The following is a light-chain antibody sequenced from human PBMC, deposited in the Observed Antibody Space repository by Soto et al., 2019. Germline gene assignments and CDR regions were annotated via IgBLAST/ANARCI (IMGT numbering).Light chain of an antibody. J-gene: IGLJ1*01. CDR3: GTWDSNLSADYV. CDR1: SSNIGNNY. CDR2: ENN. Sequence: QSVLTQPPSVSAAPGQKVTISCSGSSSNIGNNYVSWYQQLPGTAPKLLIFENNKRPSGIPDRFSGSKSGTSATLGITGLQTGDEADYYCGTWDSNLSADYVFGTGTKVTVL. V-gene: IGLV1-51*02.